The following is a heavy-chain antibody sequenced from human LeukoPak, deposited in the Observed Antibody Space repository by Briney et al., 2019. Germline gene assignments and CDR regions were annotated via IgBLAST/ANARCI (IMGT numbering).Heavy chain of an antibody. D-gene: IGHD2-21*01. CDR1: GFTFSSYW. CDR2: INSDGSST. CDR3: ASKVYCGGDCYSGVDY. J-gene: IGHJ4*02. V-gene: IGHV3-74*01. Sequence: GGSLRLSCAASGFTFSSYWMHWVRQAPGEGLMWFSRINSDGSSTSYADSVKGRFTISRDDAKNTLYLQMNSLRAEDTAVYYCASKVYCGGDCYSGVDYWGQGTLVTVSS.